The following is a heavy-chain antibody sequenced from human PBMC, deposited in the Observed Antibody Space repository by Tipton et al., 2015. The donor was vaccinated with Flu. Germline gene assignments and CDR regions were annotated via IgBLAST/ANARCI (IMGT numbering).Heavy chain of an antibody. V-gene: IGHV4-4*07. Sequence: TLSLTCTVSGGSINSHYWSWIRLSAGKGLEWIGRFYTNGGTNYNASLESRVTLSRDTSKNHISLRLTSATAADTALYYCARDLRSYSGYTGGDAFDMWGRGIMVFVSS. CDR2: FYTNGGT. D-gene: IGHD5-12*01. CDR1: GGSINSHY. CDR3: ARDLRSYSGYTGGDAFDM. J-gene: IGHJ3*02.